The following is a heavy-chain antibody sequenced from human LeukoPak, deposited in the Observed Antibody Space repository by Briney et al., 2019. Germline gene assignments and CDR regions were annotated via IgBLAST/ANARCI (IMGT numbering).Heavy chain of an antibody. J-gene: IGHJ3*02. CDR2: IYYSGST. Sequence: SETLSLTCTVSGGSISSSSYYWGWIRQPPGKGLEWIGSIYYSGSTYYNPSLKSRVTISVDTSKNQFSLKLSSVTAADTAVYYCARSSGYSYGPDIDAFDIWGQGTMVTASS. CDR1: GGSISSSSYY. V-gene: IGHV4-39*01. D-gene: IGHD5-18*01. CDR3: ARSSGYSYGPDIDAFDI.